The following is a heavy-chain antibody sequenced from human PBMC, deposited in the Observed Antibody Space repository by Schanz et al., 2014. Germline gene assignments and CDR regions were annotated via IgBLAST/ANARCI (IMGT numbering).Heavy chain of an antibody. D-gene: IGHD3-3*01. CDR3: VRDSFFAFDY. V-gene: IGHV3-48*01. J-gene: IGHJ4*02. Sequence: EVQLVESGGGLVQPGGSLRLSCATSGFSFSSYAINWVRQAPGKGLEWVSYISGSSRTIYYADSMKGRFTVSRDNAKNSVFLQMNSLRAEDTAVYYCVRDSFFAFDYWGQGTLVTVSS. CDR2: ISGSSRTI. CDR1: GFSFSSYA.